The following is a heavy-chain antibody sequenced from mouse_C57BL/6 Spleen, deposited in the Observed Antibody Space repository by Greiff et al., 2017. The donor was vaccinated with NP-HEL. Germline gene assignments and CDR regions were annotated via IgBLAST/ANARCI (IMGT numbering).Heavy chain of an antibody. J-gene: IGHJ4*01. D-gene: IGHD4-1*01. CDR2: IDPEDGDT. V-gene: IGHV14-1*01. Sequence: VQLQQSGAELVRPGASVKLSCTASGFNIKDYYMHWVKQRPEQGLEWIGRIDPEDGDTEYAPKFQGKATMTADKSSNTSYLQLSSQTSEDTAVYYSTTDLTGLDWGQGTSVT. CDR3: TTDLTGLD. CDR1: GFNIKDYY.